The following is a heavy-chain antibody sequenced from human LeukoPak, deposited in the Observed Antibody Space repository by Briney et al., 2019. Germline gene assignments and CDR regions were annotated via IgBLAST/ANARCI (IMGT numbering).Heavy chain of an antibody. CDR2: IGSISNNYK. D-gene: IGHD3-3*01. CDR1: GFTFSTYN. J-gene: IGHJ4*02. Sequence: GGSLRLSCEASGFTFSTYNMHWVRQAPGKGLEWVSTIGSISNNYKYYADSVKGRFTISRDNAKNSLYLQMNSLGAEDTAVYFCARGTNWSPLDFDFWGQGTLVTVSS. V-gene: IGHV3-21*01. CDR3: ARGTNWSPLDFDF.